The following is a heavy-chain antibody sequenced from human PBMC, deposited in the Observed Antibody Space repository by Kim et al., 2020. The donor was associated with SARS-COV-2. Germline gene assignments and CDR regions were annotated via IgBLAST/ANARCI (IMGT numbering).Heavy chain of an antibody. D-gene: IGHD4-17*01. J-gene: IGHJ5*02. CDR1: GFTFNSYS. V-gene: IGHV3-21*06. CDR3: TRVGAGGDYGDWFNP. CDR2: ISGSSSYI. Sequence: GGSLRLSCAASGFTFNSYSMNWVRQAPGQGLEWVSSISGSSSYIYYADSVKGRFTISRDNAKNSLYLQMNSLRADDTAVYYCTRVGAGGDYGDWFNPWGQGTLVTVSS.